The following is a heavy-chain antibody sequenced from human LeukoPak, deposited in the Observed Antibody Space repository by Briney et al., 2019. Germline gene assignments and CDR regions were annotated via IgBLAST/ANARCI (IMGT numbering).Heavy chain of an antibody. Sequence: GESLDTHLKGSGYSFTSHWIGWVRQMPGKGLEWMGIVNPDDSDTIYSPSFQGQVTISADESITTAYLQWSSLKASDTAMYYCARLRWPRGGRSSFDNWGQGALVTVSS. CDR1: GYSFTSHW. CDR3: ARLRWPRGGRSSFDN. V-gene: IGHV5-51*01. J-gene: IGHJ4*02. D-gene: IGHD3-10*01. CDR2: VNPDDSDT.